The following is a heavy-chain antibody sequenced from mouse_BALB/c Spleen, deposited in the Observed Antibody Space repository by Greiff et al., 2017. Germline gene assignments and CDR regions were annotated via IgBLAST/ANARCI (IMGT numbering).Heavy chain of an antibody. CDR3: ASHYEYDYYAMDY. CDR1: GFNINDYY. Sequence: VQLQQSGAELVRPGALVKLSCKASGFNINDYYMHWVKQRHEQGLEWIGWIDPENGNTIYDPKFQGKASITADTSSNTAYLQLSSLTSEDTAVYYCASHYEYDYYAMDYWGQRTSGTVSS. CDR2: IDPENGNT. J-gene: IGHJ4*01. D-gene: IGHD2-4*01. V-gene: IGHV14-1*02.